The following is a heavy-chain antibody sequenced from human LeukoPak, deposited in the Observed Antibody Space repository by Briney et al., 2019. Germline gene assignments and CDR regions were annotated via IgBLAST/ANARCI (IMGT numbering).Heavy chain of an antibody. CDR3: ARKGGPLGPPFDN. CDR1: GFTFSSYW. Sequence: GGSLRLSCAASGFTFSSYWMSWVRQAPGKGLEWVSYISSRSSTIYYADSVKGRFTISRDNATNSLYLQMNSLRAEDTAVYYCARKGGPLGPPFDNWGQGTLVTVSS. V-gene: IGHV3-48*04. D-gene: IGHD7-27*01. J-gene: IGHJ4*02. CDR2: ISSRSSTI.